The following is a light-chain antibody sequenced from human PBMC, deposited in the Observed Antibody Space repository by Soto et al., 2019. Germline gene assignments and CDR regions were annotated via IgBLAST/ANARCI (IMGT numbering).Light chain of an antibody. V-gene: IGKV1-5*03. Sequence: DIQMTQSPSTLSASVGDRVTITCRASQSISVWLAWYQQKAGKAPNLLIYKASRLESGVPSRFSGSGSETEFTLTISGLQPGDSATYYCQQYNSYSTTFGQGTKLDIK. CDR2: KAS. J-gene: IGKJ1*01. CDR3: QQYNSYSTT. CDR1: QSISVW.